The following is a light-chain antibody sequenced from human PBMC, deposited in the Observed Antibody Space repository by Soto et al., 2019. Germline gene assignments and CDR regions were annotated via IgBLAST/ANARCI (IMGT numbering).Light chain of an antibody. J-gene: IGKJ4*01. V-gene: IGKV1-5*01. CDR2: DAS. Sequence: DFQMTQSPSTLSASVGDRVTITCRASQSIGNWLAWYQQKPGKAPKLLIYDASTLEGGVPSRFSGSGSGTEFTLTISRLEPEDFAVYFCQQFSSSPLTFGGGTKVDIK. CDR1: QSIGNW. CDR3: QQFSSSPLT.